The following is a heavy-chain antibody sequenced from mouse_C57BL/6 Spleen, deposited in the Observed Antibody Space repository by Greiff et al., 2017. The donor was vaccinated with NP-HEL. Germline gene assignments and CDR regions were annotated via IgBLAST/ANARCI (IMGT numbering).Heavy chain of an antibody. D-gene: IGHD2-1*01. CDR3: ARVPLYYGTYYFDY. CDR2: INPNNGGT. CDR1: GYTFTDYY. J-gene: IGHJ2*01. V-gene: IGHV1-26*01. Sequence: VQLQQSGPELVKPGASVKISCKASGYTFTDYYMNWVKQSHGKSLEWIGDINPNNGGTSYNQKFKGKATLTVDKSSSTAYMELRSLTSEDSAVYYCARVPLYYGTYYFDYWGQGTTLTVSS.